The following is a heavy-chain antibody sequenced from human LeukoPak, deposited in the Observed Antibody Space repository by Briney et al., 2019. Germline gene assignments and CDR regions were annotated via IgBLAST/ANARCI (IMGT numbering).Heavy chain of an antibody. Sequence: GGSLRLSCAASGFTFSSYAMSWVRQAPGKGPEWVSAISGSGGSTYYADSVKGRFTISRDNSKNTLYLQMNSLRAEDTAVYYCAKDLLYRSSWYYYIDVWGKGTTVTVSS. CDR1: GFTFSSYA. V-gene: IGHV3-23*01. D-gene: IGHD6-6*01. CDR3: AKDLLYRSSWYYYIDV. CDR2: ISGSGGST. J-gene: IGHJ6*03.